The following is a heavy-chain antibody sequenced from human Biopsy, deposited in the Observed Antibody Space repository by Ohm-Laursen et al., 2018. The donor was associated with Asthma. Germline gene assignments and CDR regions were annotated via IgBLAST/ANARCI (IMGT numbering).Heavy chain of an antibody. V-gene: IGHV1-18*01. CDR3: ARAVDYSHYYGIDV. D-gene: IGHD3-10*01. CDR2: ISVYNGNT. Sequence: ASVKVSCKTSGYTFNSAGITWVRQAPGQGLEWMGWISVYNGNTKVAQKLQDGVTMITDTSTGTAYMELRSLRSDDTAVYFCARAVDYSHYYGIDVWGQGTTVTVS. J-gene: IGHJ6*02. CDR1: GYTFNSAG.